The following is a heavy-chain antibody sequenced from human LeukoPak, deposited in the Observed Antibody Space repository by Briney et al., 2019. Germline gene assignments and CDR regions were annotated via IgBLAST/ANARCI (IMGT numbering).Heavy chain of an antibody. CDR3: ARWVVTDRIDYDAFDI. V-gene: IGHV4-39*07. D-gene: IGHD2-21*02. CDR1: GGSISRSSYY. J-gene: IGHJ3*02. CDR2: MYYSGST. Sequence: PSETLSLTCTVSGGSISRSSYYWGWIRQPPGKGLEWIGSMYYSGSTFYNPSLKSRVTILVDTSKNQFSLKLSSVTAADTAVYYCARWVVTDRIDYDAFDIWGQGTMVTVSS.